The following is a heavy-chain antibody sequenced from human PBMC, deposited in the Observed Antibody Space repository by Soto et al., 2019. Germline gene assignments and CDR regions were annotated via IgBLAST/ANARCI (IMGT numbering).Heavy chain of an antibody. D-gene: IGHD3-3*01. V-gene: IGHV5-51*01. CDR3: AKIGHYDFWRSSGMDV. CDR2: IYPGDSDT. J-gene: IGHJ6*02. Sequence: GESLKISCKGSGYSFTSYWIGWVRQMPGKGLEWMGIIYPGDSDTRYSPSFQGQVTISADKSISTAYLQWSSLRAEDMAVYYCAKIGHYDFWRSSGMDVWGQGTTVTVSS. CDR1: GYSFTSYW.